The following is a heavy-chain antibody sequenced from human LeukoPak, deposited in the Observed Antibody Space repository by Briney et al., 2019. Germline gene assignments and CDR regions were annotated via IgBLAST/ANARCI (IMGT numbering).Heavy chain of an antibody. CDR1: GGSLSSYY. Sequence: PSETLSLTCTVSGGSLSSYYWSWIRQPAGKGLEWIGGIYYSGSTYYNPSLTSRLTISVDTSKNQFPLKLSSVTAADTAVYYCARHMSDRGGYYYYYMDVWGKGTTVTVSS. CDR3: ARHMSDRGGYYYYYMDV. D-gene: IGHD2-15*01. CDR2: IYYSGST. J-gene: IGHJ6*03. V-gene: IGHV4-59*05.